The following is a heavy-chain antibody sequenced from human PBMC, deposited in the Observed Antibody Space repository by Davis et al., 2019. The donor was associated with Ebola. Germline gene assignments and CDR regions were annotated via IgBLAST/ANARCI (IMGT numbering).Heavy chain of an antibody. V-gene: IGHV1-2*06. Sequence: AASVKVSCKASGYTFTGYYMHWVRQAPGQGLEWMGRINPNSGGTNYAQKFQGRVTITADESTSTAYMELSSLRSEDTAVYYCAKVGNYDIGLYAFDIWGQGTMVTVSS. J-gene: IGHJ3*02. CDR3: AKVGNYDIGLYAFDI. CDR2: INPNSGGT. D-gene: IGHD3-9*01. CDR1: GYTFTGYY.